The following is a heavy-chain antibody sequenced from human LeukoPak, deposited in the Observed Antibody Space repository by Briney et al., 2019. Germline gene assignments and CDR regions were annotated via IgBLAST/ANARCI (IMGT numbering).Heavy chain of an antibody. V-gene: IGHV4-61*05. CDR2: IYYSGGT. D-gene: IGHD1-26*01. CDR3: ARDGPPHQWELL. CDR1: GGSISSSSYY. Sequence: PSETLSLTCTVSGGSISSSSYYWGWIRQPPGKGLEWIGYIYYSGGTNYNPSLKSRVTISVDTSKNQFSLKLSSVTAADTAVYYCARDGPPHQWELLWGQGTLVTVSS. J-gene: IGHJ4*02.